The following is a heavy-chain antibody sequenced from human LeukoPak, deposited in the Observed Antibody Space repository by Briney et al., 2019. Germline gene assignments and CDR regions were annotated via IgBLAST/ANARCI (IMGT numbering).Heavy chain of an antibody. V-gene: IGHV3-48*03. J-gene: IGHJ4*02. CDR1: GFTFSSYE. CDR3: ARFIAAPYYFDY. D-gene: IGHD6-13*01. CDR2: ISSSGSTI. Sequence: GGSLRLSCAASGFTFSSYEMNWVRQAPGKGLEWVSYISSSGSTIYYADSVKGRFTVSRDNAKNSLYLQMNSLRAEDTAVYYCARFIAAPYYFDYWGRGTLVTVSS.